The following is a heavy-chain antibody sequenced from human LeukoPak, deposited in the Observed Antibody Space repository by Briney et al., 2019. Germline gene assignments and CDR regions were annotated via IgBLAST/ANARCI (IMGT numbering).Heavy chain of an antibody. CDR1: GGTFSSYA. Sequence: GASVKVSCKASGGTFSSYAISWVRQAPEQGLEWMGRIIPILGIANYAQKFQGRVTITADKSTSTAYMELSSLRSEDTAVYYCARVSSGSYSSWGQGTLVTVSS. J-gene: IGHJ4*02. CDR3: ARVSSGSYSS. V-gene: IGHV1-69*04. D-gene: IGHD1-26*01. CDR2: IIPILGIA.